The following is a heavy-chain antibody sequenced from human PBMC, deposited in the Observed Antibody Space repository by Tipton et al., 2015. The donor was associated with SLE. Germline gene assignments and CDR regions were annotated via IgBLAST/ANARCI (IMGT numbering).Heavy chain of an antibody. Sequence: QSGAEVKKPGASVKVSCKASGYTFTSYGISWVRQAPGQGLEWMGWISAYNGNTNYAQKLQGRVTMTTDTSTSTAYMELRSLRSDDTAVYYCARDWGIMITFGGVIVSDYWGQGTLVTVSS. J-gene: IGHJ4*02. V-gene: IGHV1-18*01. D-gene: IGHD3-16*02. CDR3: ARDWGIMITFGGVIVSDY. CDR2: ISAYNGNT. CDR1: GYTFTSYG.